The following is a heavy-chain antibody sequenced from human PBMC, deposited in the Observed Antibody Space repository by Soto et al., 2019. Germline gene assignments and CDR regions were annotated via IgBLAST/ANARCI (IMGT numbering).Heavy chain of an antibody. J-gene: IGHJ4*02. CDR2: IIPICGTA. CDR3: ARDNGDGYNYREHRYYFDY. D-gene: IGHD5-12*01. V-gene: IGHV1-69*12. CDR1: GGTFSSYA. Sequence: QVQLVQSGAEVKKPGSSVKVSCKASGGTFSSYAISWVRQAPGQGLEWMGGIIPICGTANYAQRFQGMVTFTADESTSTDYMGLSSLRSEDAAVYYCARDNGDGYNYREHRYYFDYWGQGTLVTVSS.